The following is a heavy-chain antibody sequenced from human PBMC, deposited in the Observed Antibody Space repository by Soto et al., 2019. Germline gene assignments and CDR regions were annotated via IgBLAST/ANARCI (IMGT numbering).Heavy chain of an antibody. J-gene: IGHJ1*01. V-gene: IGHV3-23*01. D-gene: IGHD3-10*01. CDR3: AKDRPNYFGSPWFYYDPGVDC. CDR2: ITGSGSTA. Sequence: EVHLLESGGDLVQPGGSLRLSCAASGFYFSTYAMSWVRQAPGRGLEWVSSITGSGSTAFYPDSVRGRFSISRDNSKNTLYLQMNSLRVEDTALYYCAKDRPNYFGSPWFYYDPGVDCWGQGTLVTVSS. CDR1: GFYFSTYA.